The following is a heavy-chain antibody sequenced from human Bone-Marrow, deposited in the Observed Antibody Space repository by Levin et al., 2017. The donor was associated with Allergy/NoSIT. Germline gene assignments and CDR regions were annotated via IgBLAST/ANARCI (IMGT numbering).Heavy chain of an antibody. J-gene: IGHJ3*02. D-gene: IGHD3-22*01. Sequence: GGSLRLSCAASGFTFSSYAMSWVRQAPGKGLEWVSAISGSGGSTYYADSVKGRFTISRDNSKNTLYLQMNSLRAEDTAVYYCAKASGWLLIQGPGAFDIWGQGTMVTVSS. V-gene: IGHV3-23*01. CDR1: GFTFSSYA. CDR3: AKASGWLLIQGPGAFDI. CDR2: ISGSGGST.